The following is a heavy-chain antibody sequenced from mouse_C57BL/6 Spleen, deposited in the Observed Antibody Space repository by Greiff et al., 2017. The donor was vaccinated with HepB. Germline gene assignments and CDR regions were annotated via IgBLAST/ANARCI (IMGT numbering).Heavy chain of an antibody. CDR3: AREGVTTVESLFDY. CDR1: GYAFRSYW. D-gene: IGHD1-1*01. J-gene: IGHJ2*01. Sequence: QVQLKQSGAELVKPGASVKISCKASGYAFRSYWMNWVKQRPGKGLEWIGQIYPGDGDTTYNGKFKGKATLTADKSSSTAYMQLSSLTSEDSAVYFCAREGVTTVESLFDYWGQGTTLTVSS. V-gene: IGHV1-80*01. CDR2: IYPGDGDT.